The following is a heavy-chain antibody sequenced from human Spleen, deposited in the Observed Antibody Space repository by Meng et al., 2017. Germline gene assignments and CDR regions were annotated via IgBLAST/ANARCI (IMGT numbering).Heavy chain of an antibody. J-gene: IGHJ3*02. V-gene: IGHV4-59*12. CDR2: IQYSRST. CDR3: ARSLSSSSGYYNDAFDI. Sequence: SETLSLTCTVSGGSISTYYWYWIRQPPGKGLEWMGYIQYSRSTNYNPSLKSRVTISVDTSKNQFSLKLSSVTAADTAVYYCARSLSSSSGYYNDAFDIWGQGTMVTVSS. CDR1: GGSISTYY. D-gene: IGHD3-22*01.